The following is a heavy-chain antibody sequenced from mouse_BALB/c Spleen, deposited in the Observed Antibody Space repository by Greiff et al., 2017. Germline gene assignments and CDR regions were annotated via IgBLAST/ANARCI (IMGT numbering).Heavy chain of an antibody. CDR3: TREVYGYYAMDY. J-gene: IGHJ4*01. Sequence: VQLQQSGAELAKPGASVKMSCKASGYTFTSYWINWVKQRPGQGLEWIGNIYPSDSYTNYNQKFKDKATLTVDKSSSTAYMQLSSPTSEDSAVYYCTREVYGYYAMDYWGQGTSVTVSS. CDR1: GYTFTSYW. CDR2: IYPSDSYT. D-gene: IGHD1-1*02. V-gene: IGHV1-69*02.